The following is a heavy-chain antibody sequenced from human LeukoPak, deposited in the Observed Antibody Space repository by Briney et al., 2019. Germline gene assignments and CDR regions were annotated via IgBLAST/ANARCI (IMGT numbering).Heavy chain of an antibody. D-gene: IGHD2-2*01. V-gene: IGHV5-51*01. CDR2: IYPGDSDT. J-gene: IGHJ4*02. CDR1: GYSFTSYW. CDR3: HTGPSYCGSTSCYSFDY. Sequence: GESLKISCKGSGYSFTSYWIGWVRQMPGKGLEWMGIIYPGDSDTRYSPSFQGQVTISADKSISTAYLQWSSLKASDTAMYYCHTGPSYCGSTSCYSFDYWGQGTLVTVSS.